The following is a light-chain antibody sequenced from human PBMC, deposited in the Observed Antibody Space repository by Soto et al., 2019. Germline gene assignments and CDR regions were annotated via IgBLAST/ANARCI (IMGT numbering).Light chain of an antibody. CDR1: QSISSY. CDR2: SAS. Sequence: DIQMTQSPSSLSASVRDRFTITCRASQSISSYLNWYQQKPGKAPKLLIYSASSLQSGVPSRFTASGSGTDFTLTISNLQPEDFATYYCQQSYNTPLTFGGGTKVDIK. J-gene: IGKJ4*01. CDR3: QQSYNTPLT. V-gene: IGKV1-39*01.